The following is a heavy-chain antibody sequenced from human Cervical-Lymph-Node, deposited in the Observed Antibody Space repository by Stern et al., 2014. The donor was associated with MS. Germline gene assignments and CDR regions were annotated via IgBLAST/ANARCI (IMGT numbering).Heavy chain of an antibody. V-gene: IGHV1-69*01. CDR3: ARGELKEGFVRGMDV. Sequence: QAQLVQSGAEVKKPGSSVKVSCKASGGTFSSYAISWVRQAPGEGLEWMGGIIPRFGTANYAQKFQGRVTLTADDSNRTAYIELSSLRSEDTAVYYCARGELKEGFVRGMDVWGQGTTVTVSS. CDR1: GGTFSSYA. D-gene: IGHD1-26*01. J-gene: IGHJ6*02. CDR2: IIPRFGTA.